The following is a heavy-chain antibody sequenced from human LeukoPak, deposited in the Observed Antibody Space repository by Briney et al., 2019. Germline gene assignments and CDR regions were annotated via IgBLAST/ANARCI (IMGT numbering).Heavy chain of an antibody. CDR2: INPSGTGT. CDR1: GYTFIGHY. D-gene: IGHD2-15*01. V-gene: IGHV1-46*01. Sequence: ASVKVSFKASGYTFIGHYMHWVRQAPGQGLEWMGLINPSGTGTFYAQKFQGRVTMTRDTSTSTDYMELSSLRSEDTAIYYCARDNSYGDITWWFDPWGQGTPVTVSS. J-gene: IGHJ5*02. CDR3: ARDNSYGDITWWFDP.